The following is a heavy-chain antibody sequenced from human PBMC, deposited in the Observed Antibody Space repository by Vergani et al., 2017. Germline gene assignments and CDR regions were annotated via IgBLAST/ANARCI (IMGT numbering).Heavy chain of an antibody. J-gene: IGHJ5*02. CDR3: ARDMNDYYDSSGYYGWFDP. V-gene: IGHV4-4*07. CDR1: GGSISSYY. CDR2: IYTSGST. D-gene: IGHD3-22*01. Sequence: QVQLQESGPGLVKPSETLSLTCTVSGGSISSYYWSWIRQPAGKGLEWIGRIYTSGSTNYNPSLKSRVTMSVDTSKNQFSLKLSSVTAADTAVYYCARDMNDYYDSSGYYGWFDPWGQGTLVTVSS.